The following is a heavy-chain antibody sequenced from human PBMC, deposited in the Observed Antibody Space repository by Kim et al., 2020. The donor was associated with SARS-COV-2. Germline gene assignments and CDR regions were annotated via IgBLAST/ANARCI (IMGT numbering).Heavy chain of an antibody. CDR2: ISWNSGSI. D-gene: IGHD3-3*01. CDR1: GFTFDDYA. Sequence: GGSLRLSCAASGFTFDDYAMHWVRQAPGKGLEWVSGISWNSGSIGYADSVKGRFTISRDNAKNSLYLQMNSLRAEDTALYYCAKGYYDFWSGPDYWGQG. J-gene: IGHJ4*02. CDR3: AKGYYDFWSGPDY. V-gene: IGHV3-9*01.